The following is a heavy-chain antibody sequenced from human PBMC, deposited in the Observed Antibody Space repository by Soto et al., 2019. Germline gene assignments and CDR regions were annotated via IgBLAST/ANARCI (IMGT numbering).Heavy chain of an antibody. CDR3: ARDPPAVDYGSSGSDACDI. CDR2: IIPIFGTA. D-gene: IGHD3-22*01. CDR1: GGTFSSYA. Sequence: SVKVSCKASGGTFSSYAISWVRQAPGQGLEWMGGIIPIFGTANYAQKFQGRVRITADESTSTAYMELSSLRSEDTAVYYCARDPPAVDYGSSGSDACDIWGQGTRVTVSS. J-gene: IGHJ3*02. V-gene: IGHV1-69*13.